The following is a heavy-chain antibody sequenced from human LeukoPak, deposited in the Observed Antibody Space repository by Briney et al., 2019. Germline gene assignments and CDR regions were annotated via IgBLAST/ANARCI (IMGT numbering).Heavy chain of an antibody. V-gene: IGHV4-39*01. J-gene: IGHJ5*02. Sequence: PSETLSLTCTVSGGSISSSNYYWGWIRQPPGEGLEWIGTIYYTGSTYSNPSLKSRVTISVDTSKDQFSLKLSSVTAADTAVYYCVVVAAALNWFDPWGQGTLVTVSS. CDR2: IYYTGST. CDR1: GGSISSSNYY. CDR3: VVVAAALNWFDP. D-gene: IGHD6-13*01.